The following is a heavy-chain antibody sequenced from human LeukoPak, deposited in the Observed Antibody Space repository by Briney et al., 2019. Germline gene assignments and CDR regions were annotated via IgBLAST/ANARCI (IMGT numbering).Heavy chain of an antibody. V-gene: IGHV3-30*02. CDR1: GFTFSSYG. J-gene: IGHJ5*02. CDR2: IRYDGSNK. CDR3: AKATTMVRGAKHQPFDP. D-gene: IGHD3-10*01. Sequence: PGGSLRLSCAASGFTFSSYGMHWVRQAPGKGLEWVAFIRYDGSNKYYADSVKGRFTISRDNSKNTLYLQMNSLRAEDTAVYYCAKATTMVRGAKHQPFDPWGQGTLVTVSS.